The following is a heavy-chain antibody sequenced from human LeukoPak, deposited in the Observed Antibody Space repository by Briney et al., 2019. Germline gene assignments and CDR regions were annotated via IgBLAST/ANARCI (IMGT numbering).Heavy chain of an antibody. CDR3: ARDMGYCSSTSCYWLDYYYYGMDV. Sequence: GGSLRLSCAASGFTFDDYAMHWVRQAPGKGLEWVSGISWNSGSIGYADSVKGRFTISRDNAKNSLYLQMNSLRAEDTAVYYCARDMGYCSSTSCYWLDYYYYGMDVWGQGTTVTVSS. CDR2: ISWNSGSI. J-gene: IGHJ6*02. V-gene: IGHV3-9*01. CDR1: GFTFDDYA. D-gene: IGHD2-2*01.